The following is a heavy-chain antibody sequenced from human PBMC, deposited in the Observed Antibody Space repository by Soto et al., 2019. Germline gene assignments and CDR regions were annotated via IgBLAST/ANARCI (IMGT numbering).Heavy chain of an antibody. D-gene: IGHD6-13*01. V-gene: IGHV1-69*13. Sequence: GASVKVSCKASGYTFTSYGISWVRQAPGQGLEWMGGIIPIFGTANYAQKFQGRVTITADESTSTAYMELSSLRSEDTAVYYCASPGIAAAGERGDYWGQGTLVTVSS. CDR3: ASPGIAAAGERGDY. CDR2: IIPIFGTA. J-gene: IGHJ4*02. CDR1: GYTFTSYG.